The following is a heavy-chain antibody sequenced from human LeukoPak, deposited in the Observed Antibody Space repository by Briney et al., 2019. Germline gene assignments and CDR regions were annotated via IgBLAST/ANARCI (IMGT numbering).Heavy chain of an antibody. J-gene: IGHJ4*02. V-gene: IGHV3-30*02. CDR3: AKDSWEVGATSEIDY. Sequence: GGSLRLSCVASGFTFSFYGMHWVRQAPGKGLEWVAFIRYDGGNKYYGDSVKGRFTISRDNSKNTLYLQMNSLRAEDTAVYYCAKDSWEVGATSEIDYWGQGTLVTVSS. CDR2: IRYDGGNK. D-gene: IGHD1-26*01. CDR1: GFTFSFYG.